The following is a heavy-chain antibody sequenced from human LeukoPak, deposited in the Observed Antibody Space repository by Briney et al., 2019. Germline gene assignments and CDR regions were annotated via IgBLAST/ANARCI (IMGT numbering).Heavy chain of an antibody. V-gene: IGHV4-59*01. CDR2: IYYSGST. CDR1: GGSISSYY. Sequence: SETLSLTCTVSGGSISSYYWSWIRQPPGRGLEWIGYIYYSGSTNYNPSLKSRVTISVDTSKNQFSLKLSSVTAADTAVYYCARAPRDGYNDYWGQGTLVTVSS. J-gene: IGHJ4*02. CDR3: ARAPRDGYNDY. D-gene: IGHD5-24*01.